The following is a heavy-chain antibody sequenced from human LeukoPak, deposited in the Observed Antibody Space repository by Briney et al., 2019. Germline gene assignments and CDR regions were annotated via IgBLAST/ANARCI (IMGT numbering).Heavy chain of an antibody. CDR3: ARGSVAGTKFDY. CDR1: GFTFSDYF. V-gene: IGHV3-11*06. Sequence: GGSLRLSCAASGFTFSDYFMSWIREAPGKGVEWVSYISSSSSYTNYADSVKGGFTISRDNAKNSLYLQMNSLRAEDTAVYYCARGSVAGTKFDYWGQGTLVTVSS. D-gene: IGHD6-19*01. J-gene: IGHJ4*02. CDR2: ISSSSSYT.